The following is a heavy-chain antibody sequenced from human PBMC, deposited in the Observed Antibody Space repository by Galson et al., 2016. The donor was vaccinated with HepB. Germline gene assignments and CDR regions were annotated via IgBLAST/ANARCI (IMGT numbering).Heavy chain of an antibody. V-gene: IGHV3-11*06. CDR3: AREDSSWYGYYGMDV. CDR1: GFTFSDNY. Sequence: SLRLSCAASGFTFSDNYMSWIRQAPGKGLEWLSYITSAGSYTNYAGSVKGRFTVSRDNAKNSLYLQMNSLGPDDTAVYYCAREDSSWYGYYGMDVWGQGTTVTVSS. CDR2: ITSAGSYT. D-gene: IGHD6-13*01. J-gene: IGHJ6*02.